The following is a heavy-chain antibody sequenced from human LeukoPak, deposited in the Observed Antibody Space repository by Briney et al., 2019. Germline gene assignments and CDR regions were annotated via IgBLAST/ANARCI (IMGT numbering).Heavy chain of an antibody. CDR1: GYTFTGYY. J-gene: IGHJ6*03. CDR3: ARAGVGATNYYYDYMDV. D-gene: IGHD1-26*01. CDR2: INPNSGGT. V-gene: IGHV1-2*02. Sequence: ASVKVSCKASGYTFTGYYMHWVRQAPGQGLEWMGWINPNSGGTNYAQKFQGRVTMTRDTSISTAYMELSRLRSDDTAVYYCARAGVGATNYYYDYMDVWGKGHTVPVSS.